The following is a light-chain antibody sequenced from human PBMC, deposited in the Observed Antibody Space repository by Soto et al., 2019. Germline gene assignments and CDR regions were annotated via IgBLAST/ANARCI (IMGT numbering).Light chain of an antibody. CDR1: SGSIGNNY. CDR3: QSYYSNNVI. V-gene: IGLV6-57*04. Sequence: NFMLTQPHSVSESPGKTVSISCTRSSGSIGNNYVQWFQQRPGSAPITLIYKDDQRPSGVPDRFSGSIDGSSNSASLTISGLKTEDEAEYFCQSYYSNNVIFGGGTKLTVL. J-gene: IGLJ2*01. CDR2: KDD.